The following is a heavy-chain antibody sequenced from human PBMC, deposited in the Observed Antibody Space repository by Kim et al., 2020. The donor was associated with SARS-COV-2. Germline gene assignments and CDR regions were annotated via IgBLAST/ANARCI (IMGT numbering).Heavy chain of an antibody. J-gene: IGHJ6*02. Sequence: PSFQGQVTISADKSISTAYLQWSSLKASDTAMYYCARGQGPYYYYGMDVWGQGTTVTVSS. V-gene: IGHV5-51*01. CDR3: ARGQGPYYYYGMDV.